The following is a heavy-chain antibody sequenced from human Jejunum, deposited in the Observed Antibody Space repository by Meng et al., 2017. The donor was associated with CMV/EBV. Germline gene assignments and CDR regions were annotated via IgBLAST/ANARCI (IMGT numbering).Heavy chain of an antibody. J-gene: IGHJ4*02. V-gene: IGHV4-30-4*08. CDR3: ARGSIFVSFDS. CDR2: IHDTGST. Sequence: VHLLDPGPGLVKPSQTRSPTGSVSGGSIGSGDYYWSWIRQPPGKGLEWIGYIHDTGSTYYNPSLKSRVDISLGTSRNHFSLTLSSVTAEDTAVYFCARGSIFVSFDSWGQGTLVTVSS. D-gene: IGHD3-3*01. CDR1: GGSIGSGDYY.